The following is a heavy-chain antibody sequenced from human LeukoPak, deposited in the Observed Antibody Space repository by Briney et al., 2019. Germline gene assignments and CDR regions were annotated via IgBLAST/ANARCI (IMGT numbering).Heavy chain of an antibody. D-gene: IGHD2-15*01. CDR1: GFTFSSYG. CDR2: IRYDGSNK. CDR3: ARKCGGSCYSYYFDY. J-gene: IGHJ4*02. V-gene: IGHV3-30*02. Sequence: PGGSLRLSCAASGFTFSSYGMHWVRQAPGKGLEWVAFIRYDGSNKYYADSVKGRFTISRGNSKNTLYLQMNSLRAEDTAVYYCARKCGGSCYSYYFDYWGQGTLVTVSS.